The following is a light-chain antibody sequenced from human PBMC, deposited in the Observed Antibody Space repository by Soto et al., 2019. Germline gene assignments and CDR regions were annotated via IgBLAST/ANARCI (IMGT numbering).Light chain of an antibody. V-gene: IGLV2-8*01. CDR3: SSYAGINNLV. CDR1: SSDVGGYNY. J-gene: IGLJ2*01. Sequence: QSVLTQPPSASGSPGQSVTISCTGTSSDVGGYNYVSWYQQHPGKAPKLMIYEVSKRPSGVPDRFSGTKSGTTSSLTVSGLHAEDEADYYCSSYAGINNLVFGGGTKLTVL. CDR2: EVS.